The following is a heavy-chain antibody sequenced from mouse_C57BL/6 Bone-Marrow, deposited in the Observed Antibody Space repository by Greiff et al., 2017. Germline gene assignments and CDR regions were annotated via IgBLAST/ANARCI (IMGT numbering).Heavy chain of an antibody. CDR2: INPDSSTI. Sequence: EADGVDFSRYWMSWVRRDPGKGLEWIGEINPDSSTINYAPSLKDKFIISRDNAKNTLYLQMSKVRSEDTALYYCAVLRYSALFAYWGQGTLVTVSA. CDR1: GVDFSRYW. D-gene: IGHD1-1*01. CDR3: AVLRYSALFAY. V-gene: IGHV4-1*01. J-gene: IGHJ3*01.